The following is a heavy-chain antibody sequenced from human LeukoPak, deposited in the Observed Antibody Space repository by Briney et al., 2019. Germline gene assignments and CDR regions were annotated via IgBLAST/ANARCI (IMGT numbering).Heavy chain of an antibody. D-gene: IGHD3-22*01. Sequence: GGSLRLSCAASGFTFSSYGMHWVRQAPGKGLEWVAVISYDGSNKYYADSVKGRFTISRDNSKNTLYLQMNSLRAEDTAVYYCARGAGSGYYYVFDSWGQGTLVTVSS. CDR2: ISYDGSNK. J-gene: IGHJ4*02. CDR3: ARGAGSGYYYVFDS. V-gene: IGHV3-30*03. CDR1: GFTFSSYG.